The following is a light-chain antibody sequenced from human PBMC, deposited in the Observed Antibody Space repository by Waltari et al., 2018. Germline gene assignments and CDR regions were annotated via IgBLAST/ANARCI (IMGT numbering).Light chain of an antibody. CDR3: QSYDSSLKRV. Sequence: QSVLTQPPSVSGAPGQRVTISCTGSSSNIGAGYDVHWYQQLPGTAPKLLIYGTRTRPSGVPDRFSGSKSGTSASLAITGLQAEDEADYSCQSYDSSLKRVFGGGTKLTVL. CDR1: SSNIGAGYD. CDR2: GTR. J-gene: IGLJ3*02. V-gene: IGLV1-40*01.